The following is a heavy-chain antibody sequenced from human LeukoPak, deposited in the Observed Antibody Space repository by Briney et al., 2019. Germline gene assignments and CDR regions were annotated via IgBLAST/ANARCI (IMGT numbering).Heavy chain of an antibody. CDR1: GFTFNSYG. Sequence: GRSLRLSCVGSGFTFNSYGMHWVRQAPGKGLQWVAAITYDGSTRYHADSVKGRFTISRDNSKDTLYLQMNSLKIEGTATYYCASVRRYPPYESSGYYADSWGQGTLVTVSS. D-gene: IGHD3-22*01. CDR2: ITYDGSTR. CDR3: ASVRRYPPYESSGYYADS. V-gene: IGHV3-30*03. J-gene: IGHJ5*01.